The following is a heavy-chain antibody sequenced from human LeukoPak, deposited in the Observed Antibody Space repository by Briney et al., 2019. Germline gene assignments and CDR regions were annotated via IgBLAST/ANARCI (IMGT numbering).Heavy chain of an antibody. CDR1: GGSISSNNYY. D-gene: IGHD3-22*01. V-gene: IGHV4-39*01. J-gene: IGHJ4*02. Sequence: PSETLSLTCTVSGGSISSNNYYWGWIRQPPGKGLEWIGSIYYSGSTYNNPSLKSRVTISVDTTKNQFSLKLTSVTAADTAVYYCASSPSGYWWNFVCWGQGTLVTVSS. CDR2: IYYSGST. CDR3: ASSPSGYWWNFVC.